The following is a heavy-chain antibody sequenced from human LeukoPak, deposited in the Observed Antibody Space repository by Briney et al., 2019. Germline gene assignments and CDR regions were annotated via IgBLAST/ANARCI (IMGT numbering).Heavy chain of an antibody. CDR1: GFTFNSYA. V-gene: IGHV3-30*04. J-gene: IGHJ4*02. D-gene: IGHD6-19*01. CDR2: ILSDGGNS. Sequence: GGSLRLSCAASGFTFNSYAMHWVRQAPGTGLEWVALILSDGGNSHYADSVKGRFTISRDNSKNTLYLQMSSLRAEDAAVYYCARARFTNGWYFNRDYWGQGTLVTVSS. CDR3: ARARFTNGWYFNRDY.